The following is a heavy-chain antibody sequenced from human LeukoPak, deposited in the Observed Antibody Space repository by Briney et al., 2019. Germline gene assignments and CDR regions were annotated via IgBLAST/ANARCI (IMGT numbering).Heavy chain of an antibody. Sequence: GSLRLSCAASGFTFSNYGMSWVRQAPGKGLEWVSVISGSGGSTYYADSVKGRFTISRDNSKNTLNLQMNSLRAEDTAVYYCAKDRDGDLYYFDYWGQGTLVTVSS. V-gene: IGHV3-23*01. CDR1: GFTFSNYG. CDR2: ISGSGGST. J-gene: IGHJ4*02. D-gene: IGHD4-17*01. CDR3: AKDRDGDLYYFDY.